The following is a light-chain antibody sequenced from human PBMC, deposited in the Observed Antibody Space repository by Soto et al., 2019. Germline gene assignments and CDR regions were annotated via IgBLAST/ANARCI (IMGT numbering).Light chain of an antibody. V-gene: IGKV1-5*03. CDR3: QQYDTDWT. CDR2: KAS. J-gene: IGKJ1*01. Sequence: GDRVIITCRASQSVSNWLAWYQQKPGKAPNLLIDKASSLKSGVPSRFSGSGSGTEFTLTISNLQPDDFATYYCQQYDTDWTFGQGTKVEFK. CDR1: QSVSNW.